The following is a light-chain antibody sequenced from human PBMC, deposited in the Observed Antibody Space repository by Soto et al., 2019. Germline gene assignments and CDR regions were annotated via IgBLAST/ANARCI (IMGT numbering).Light chain of an antibody. CDR3: QQYNNWPPLT. CDR2: GAS. CDR1: QTISSY. V-gene: IGKV1-39*01. J-gene: IGKJ1*01. Sequence: DIQMTQSPSSLSASVGDRVTITCRASQTISSYLNWYQQKAGKAPRLLIYGASSLQSGVPSRFSGSGSGTDFTLTISSLQSEDFAVYYCQQYNNWPPLTFGQGTKVEIK.